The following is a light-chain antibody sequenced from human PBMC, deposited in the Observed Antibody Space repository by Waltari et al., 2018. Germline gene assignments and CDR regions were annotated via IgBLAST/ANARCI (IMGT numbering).Light chain of an antibody. CDR1: QSVGKF. CDR3: QHYVRLPVS. Sequence: EIVLTQSPGTLSLSPGERATLSCRASQSVGKFLAWYQKKPGQAPRLLIYDASSRATGIPDRFSGSGFGTDFSLTISRLEPEDFAVYCCQHYVRLPVSFGQGTKVGIK. CDR2: DAS. J-gene: IGKJ1*01. V-gene: IGKV3-20*01.